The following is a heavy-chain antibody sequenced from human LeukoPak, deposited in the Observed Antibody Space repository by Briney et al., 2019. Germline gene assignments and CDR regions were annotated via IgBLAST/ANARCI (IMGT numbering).Heavy chain of an antibody. CDR2: ISSSSSYI. J-gene: IGHJ4*02. V-gene: IGHV3-21*01. D-gene: IGHD1-7*01. Sequence: GGSLRLSCAASGFTFSSYSMTWVRQAPGKGLEWVSSISSSSSYIYYADSVKGRFTVSRDNAKNSLYLQMNSLRAEDTAAYYCASTPDWNYLPGYWGQGTLVTVSS. CDR1: GFTFSSYS. CDR3: ASTPDWNYLPGY.